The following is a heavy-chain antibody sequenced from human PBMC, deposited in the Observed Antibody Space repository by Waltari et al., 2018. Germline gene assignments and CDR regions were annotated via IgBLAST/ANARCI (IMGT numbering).Heavy chain of an antibody. V-gene: IGHV3-72*01. CDR2: VRTKSYSYSA. J-gene: IGHJ4*02. CDR3: ARDNSWTYDY. Sequence: EVQLVASGGGLVQPGGSLSLSCAASGFTFIGYFIYWVRHTPGKGLEWVGRVRTKSYSYSADYAASVKDRFILSRDDSKNSVYLQMSGLKTEDTAIYYCARDNSWTYDYWGQGTLVTVSP. CDR1: GFTFIGYF. D-gene: IGHD3-3*01.